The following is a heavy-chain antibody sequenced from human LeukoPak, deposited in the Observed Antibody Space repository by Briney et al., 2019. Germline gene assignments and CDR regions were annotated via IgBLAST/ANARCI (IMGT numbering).Heavy chain of an antibody. CDR3: AREAERRIVN. CDR2: SHPSGTT. V-gene: IGHV4-38-2*02. D-gene: IGHD1-1*01. CDR1: GFPISSGYY. J-gene: IGHJ4*02. Sequence: SETLSLTCVVSGFPISSGYYWGWIRQPPGRGLEWIVNSHPSGTTFYNSSLKSRVAVSIDTSKNQFSLKLVSVTAADTAVYYCAREAERRIVNWGQGTLVTVSS.